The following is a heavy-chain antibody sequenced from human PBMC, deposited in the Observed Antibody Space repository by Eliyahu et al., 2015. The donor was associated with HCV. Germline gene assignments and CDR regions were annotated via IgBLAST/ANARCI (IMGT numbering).Heavy chain of an antibody. V-gene: IGHV3-73*02. J-gene: IGHJ4*02. CDR3: TVSPPREMATSDY. D-gene: IGHD5-24*01. Sequence: EVQLVESGGGLXQXGGSLKLPCAAXGFTFXGSSIHWVRQPSGKGLEWXGRIRSRAHNYATAYAASVKGRFTISRDDSKTTAFLQMNSLKTEDTAVYYCTVSPPREMATSDYWGQGTLVTVSS. CDR2: IRSRAHNYAT. CDR1: GFTFXGSS.